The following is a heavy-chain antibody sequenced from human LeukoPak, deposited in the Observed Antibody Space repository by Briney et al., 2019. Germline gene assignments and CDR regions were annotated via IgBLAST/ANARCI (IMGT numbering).Heavy chain of an antibody. CDR2: IIPIFGTA. Sequence: SVKVSCKVSGYTLTELSMHWVRQAPGQGLEWMGGIIPIFGTANYAQKFQGRVTITADESTSTACMELSSLRSEDTAVYYCARDGYSYGHDYWGQGTLVTVSS. D-gene: IGHD5-18*01. J-gene: IGHJ4*02. CDR3: ARDGYSYGHDY. V-gene: IGHV1-69*13. CDR1: GYTLTELS.